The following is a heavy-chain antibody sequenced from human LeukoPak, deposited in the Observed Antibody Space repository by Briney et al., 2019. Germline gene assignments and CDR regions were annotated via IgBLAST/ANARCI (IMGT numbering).Heavy chain of an antibody. CDR3: ATVARTGTTPDLDY. V-gene: IGHV4-38-2*02. CDR1: GYSISSGYY. D-gene: IGHD1-1*01. CDR2: IYHSGST. Sequence: SETLSLTCTVSGYSISSGYYWGWIRQPPGKGLEWIGSIYHSGSTYYNPSLKSRVTISVDTSKNQFSLKLSSVTAADTAVYYCATVARTGTTPDLDYWGQGTLVTVSS. J-gene: IGHJ4*02.